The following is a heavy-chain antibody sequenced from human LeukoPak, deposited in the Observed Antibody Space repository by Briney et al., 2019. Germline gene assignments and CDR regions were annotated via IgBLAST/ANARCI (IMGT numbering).Heavy chain of an antibody. D-gene: IGHD3-9*01. CDR1: GYTFTSYD. CDR3: ARAPRGSYDILTGYFWSDYYYYGMDV. V-gene: IGHV1-8*01. CDR2: MNPNSGNT. Sequence: GPVKVSCKASGYTFTSYDINWVRQATGQGLEWMGWMNPNSGNTGYVQKSQGRVTMTRNTSISTAYMELSSLRSEDTAVYYCARAPRGSYDILTGYFWSDYYYYGMDVWGQGTTVTVSS. J-gene: IGHJ6*02.